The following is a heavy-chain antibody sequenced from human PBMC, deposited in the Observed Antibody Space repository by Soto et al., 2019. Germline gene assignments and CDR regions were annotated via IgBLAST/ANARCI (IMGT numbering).Heavy chain of an antibody. CDR3: AAGGSGSPTFDI. V-gene: IGHV3-21*01. D-gene: IGHD3-10*01. CDR2: ISSSSSYI. CDR1: GFTFSSYS. Sequence: EVQLVESGGGLVKPGGSLRLSCAASGFTFSSYSMYWVRQAPGKGLEWVSSISSSSSYIYYADSVKGRFTISRDNAKNSLYLQMNSLRAEDTAVYYCAAGGSGSPTFDIWGQGTMVTVSS. J-gene: IGHJ3*02.